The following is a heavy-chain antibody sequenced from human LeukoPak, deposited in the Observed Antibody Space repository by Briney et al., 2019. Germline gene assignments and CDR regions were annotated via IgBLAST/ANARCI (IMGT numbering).Heavy chain of an antibody. CDR2: IYPGDSDT. D-gene: IGHD4-23*01. J-gene: IGHJ3*02. Sequence: GESLKISCKGSGYSFTSYWIGWVRQMPGKGLEWMGIIYPGDSDTRYSPSFQGQVTISADKSNSTAYLQWSSLKASDTAMYYCARQKIYGGNSDDAFDIWGQGTMVTVSS. CDR1: GYSFTSYW. CDR3: ARQKIYGGNSDDAFDI. V-gene: IGHV5-51*01.